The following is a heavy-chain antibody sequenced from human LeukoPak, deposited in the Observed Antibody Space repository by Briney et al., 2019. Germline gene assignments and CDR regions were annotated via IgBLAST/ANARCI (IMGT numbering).Heavy chain of an antibody. D-gene: IGHD5-12*01. J-gene: IGHJ4*02. V-gene: IGHV3-74*01. CDR1: GFTFSSYW. Sequence: GGSLRLSCAASGFTFSSYWMHWVRQAPGKGLVWVSRVNVDGRSTTYADSVKGRLTISRDNAKNKLFLQMDSLRPDDTAVYYCASPYSGYDGVSLDYYWGQGTLVTVSS. CDR3: ASPYSGYDGVSLDYY. CDR2: VNVDGRST.